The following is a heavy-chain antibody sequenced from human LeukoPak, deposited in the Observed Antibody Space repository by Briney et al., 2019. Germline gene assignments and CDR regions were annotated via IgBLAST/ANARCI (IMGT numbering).Heavy chain of an antibody. CDR2: IYYSGST. V-gene: IGHV4-59*11. Sequence: SPSETLSLTCTVSGGSLSGHYWSWMRQPPGKAPEWIGYIYYSGSTNYNPSLKSRVTISVDTSKNQFSLKLSSVTAADTAVYYCARELWLRFDPWGQGTLVTVSS. J-gene: IGHJ5*02. CDR3: ARELWLRFDP. D-gene: IGHD5-18*01. CDR1: GGSLSGHY.